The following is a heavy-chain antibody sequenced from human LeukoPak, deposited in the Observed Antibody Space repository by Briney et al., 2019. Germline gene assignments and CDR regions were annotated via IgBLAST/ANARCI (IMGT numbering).Heavy chain of an antibody. V-gene: IGHV3-23*01. D-gene: IGHD3-22*01. CDR3: AKDVTYFDSSSYYLFDY. CDR2: ITGSGGST. Sequence: GGSLRLSCAASGFTFSSYAMSWVRQAPGKGLEWVSGITGSGGSTYYADSVKGRFTISRDNSKNTLYLQMNSVRDEDTAVYYCAKDVTYFDSSSYYLFDYWGQGTLVTVSS. J-gene: IGHJ4*02. CDR1: GFTFSSYA.